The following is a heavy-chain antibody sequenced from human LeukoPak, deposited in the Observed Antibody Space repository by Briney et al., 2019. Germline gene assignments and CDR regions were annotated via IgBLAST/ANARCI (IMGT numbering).Heavy chain of an antibody. D-gene: IGHD3-3*01. V-gene: IGHV3-30*02. CDR3: AKDHYDFWSGYSPKKYFDY. CDR2: IRYDGSNK. Sequence: GGSLRLSCAASGFTFSSYGMHWVRQAPGKGLEWVAFIRYDGSNKYYADSVKGRFTISRDNSKNTLYLQMNSLRAEDTAAYYCAKDHYDFWSGYSPKKYFDYWGQGTLVTVSS. CDR1: GFTFSSYG. J-gene: IGHJ4*02.